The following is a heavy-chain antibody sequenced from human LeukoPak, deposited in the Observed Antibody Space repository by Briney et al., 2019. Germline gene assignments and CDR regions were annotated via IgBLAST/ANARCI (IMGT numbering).Heavy chain of an antibody. Sequence: ASVKVSCKASGGTFSSYAISWVRQAPGQGLEWMGGFDPEDGETIYAQKFQGRVTMTEDTSTDTAYMELSSLRSEDTAVYYCATGITMVRGVTGTGDYWGQGTLVTVSS. CDR1: GGTFSSYA. CDR2: FDPEDGET. D-gene: IGHD3-10*01. CDR3: ATGITMVRGVTGTGDY. V-gene: IGHV1-24*01. J-gene: IGHJ4*02.